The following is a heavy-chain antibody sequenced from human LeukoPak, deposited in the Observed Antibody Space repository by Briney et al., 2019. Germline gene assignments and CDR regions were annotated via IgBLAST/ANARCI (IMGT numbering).Heavy chain of an antibody. J-gene: IGHJ6*02. CDR2: MNPNSGNT. CDR3: ARVPAAIGYYYYGVDV. D-gene: IGHD2-2*01. Sequence: ASVKVSCKASGYTFTSYDINWVRQATGQGLEWMGWMNPNSGNTGYAQKFQGRVTMTRNTSISTAYMELSSLRSEDTAVYYCARVPAAIGYYYYGVDVWGQGTTVTVSS. V-gene: IGHV1-8*01. CDR1: GYTFTSYD.